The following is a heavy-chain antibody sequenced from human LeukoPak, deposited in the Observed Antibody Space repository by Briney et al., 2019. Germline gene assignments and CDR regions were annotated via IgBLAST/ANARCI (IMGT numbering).Heavy chain of an antibody. CDR2: ISGYNGNT. V-gene: IGHV1-18*01. D-gene: IGHD3-9*01. J-gene: IGHJ5*02. CDR1: GYTFTSYG. Sequence: ASVEVSCKASGYTFTSYGISWVRQAPGQGLEWMGWISGYNGNTNYAQKFQGRVSMTTDTSTSTVYIELRSLTSDDTAAYYCAREWWGYDVLTGDNWFDPWGQGTLVTVSS. CDR3: AREWWGYDVLTGDNWFDP.